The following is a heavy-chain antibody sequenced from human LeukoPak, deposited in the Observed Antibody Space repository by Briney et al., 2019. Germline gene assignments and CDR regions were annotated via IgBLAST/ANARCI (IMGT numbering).Heavy chain of an antibody. CDR1: GFTFSSYA. D-gene: IGHD3-22*01. CDR2: ISYDGSNK. J-gene: IGHJ4*02. Sequence: GGSLRLSCAASGFTFSSYAMHWVRQAPGKGLEWVAVISYDGSNKYYADSVKGRFTISRDSSKNTLYLQMNSLRAEDTAVYYCARVEVNYFFDYWGQGTLVTVSS. V-gene: IGHV3-30-3*01. CDR3: ARVEVNYFFDY.